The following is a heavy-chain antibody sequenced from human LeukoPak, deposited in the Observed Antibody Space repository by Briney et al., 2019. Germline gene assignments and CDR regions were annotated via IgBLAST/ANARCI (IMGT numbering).Heavy chain of an antibody. CDR3: AREGSGVIVVVDYYYYYMDV. Sequence: ASVKVSCKASGYTFTSYAMNWVRQAPGQGLEWMGWINTNTGNPTYAQGFTGRFVFSLDTSDSTAYLQISSLKAEDTAVYYCAREGSGVIVVVDYYYYYMDVWGKGTTVTVSS. V-gene: IGHV7-4-1*02. CDR2: INTNTGNP. D-gene: IGHD3-22*01. CDR1: GYTFTSYA. J-gene: IGHJ6*03.